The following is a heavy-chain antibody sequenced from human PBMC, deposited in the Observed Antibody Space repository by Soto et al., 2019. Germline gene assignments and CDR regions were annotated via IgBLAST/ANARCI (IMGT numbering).Heavy chain of an antibody. J-gene: IGHJ4*02. Sequence: PSETLSLTCTVSGGSISSSSYYWGWIRQPPGKGLEWIGSIYYSGSTYYNPSLKSRVTISVDTSKNQFSLKLSSVTAADTAVYYCAGTYYDFWSGYRPDYWGQGTLVTVSS. V-gene: IGHV4-39*01. D-gene: IGHD3-3*01. CDR1: GGSISSSSYY. CDR2: IYYSGST. CDR3: AGTYYDFWSGYRPDY.